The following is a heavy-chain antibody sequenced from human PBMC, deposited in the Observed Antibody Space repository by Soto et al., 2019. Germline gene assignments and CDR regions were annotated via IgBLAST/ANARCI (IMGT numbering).Heavy chain of an antibody. J-gene: IGHJ3*01. D-gene: IGHD2-21*01. V-gene: IGHV3-30-3*01. CDR3: CALRDAFDV. Sequence: GGSLRLSCAASGFTFSRYTMYWVRQAPGKGLEWVAVISYDGSNKYYADSVRGRFTISRDNSKNTLYLQMNSLTTEDTAVFYSCALRDAFDVWGQGTMVTVSS. CDR1: GFTFSRYT. CDR2: ISYDGSNK.